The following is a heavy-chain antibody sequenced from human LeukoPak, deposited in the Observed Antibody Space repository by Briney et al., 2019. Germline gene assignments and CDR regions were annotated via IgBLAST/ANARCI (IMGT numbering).Heavy chain of an antibody. D-gene: IGHD1-1*01. J-gene: IGHJ4*02. Sequence: GGSLRLSCAASGFRFNTYAVSWVRQAPGKGLEWVSSISGRGSSTYYADSVKGRFAISRDNSKNTLSLQMNSLRPEDTAVYYCAKGRLEPLYFDYYGQGTLVTVSS. CDR1: GFRFNTYA. CDR3: AKGRLEPLYFDY. CDR2: ISGRGSST. V-gene: IGHV3-23*01.